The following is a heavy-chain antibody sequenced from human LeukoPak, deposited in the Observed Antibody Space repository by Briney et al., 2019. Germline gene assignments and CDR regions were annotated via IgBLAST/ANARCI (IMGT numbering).Heavy chain of an antibody. CDR3: AREIGTSRWFDR. J-gene: IGHJ5*02. CDR2: IHTSGNT. CDR1: GGPISSYY. D-gene: IGHD1-7*01. V-gene: IGHV4-4*07. Sequence: KPSETLSLTCTVPGGPISSYYWTWIRQPAGKGLEWIGRIHTSGNTNYSPSLKSRVTLSLDTSANQLSLNLASVTAADTAVYYFAREIGTSRWFDRWGEGILVTVSS.